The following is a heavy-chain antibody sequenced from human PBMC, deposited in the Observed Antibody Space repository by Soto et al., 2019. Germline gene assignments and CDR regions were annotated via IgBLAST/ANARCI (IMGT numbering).Heavy chain of an antibody. CDR2: ISAHNGNT. J-gene: IGHJ4*02. CDR1: GYTFTSYG. Sequence: QVHLVQPGAEVKKPGASVKVSCKGSGYTFTSYGITWVRQAPGQGLEWRGWISAHNGNTDYAQKLQGRVTVTRDTSTSTAYMELRSLRSDDTAVYYCARGRYGDYWGQGALVTVSS. D-gene: IGHD1-1*01. V-gene: IGHV1-18*01. CDR3: ARGRYGDY.